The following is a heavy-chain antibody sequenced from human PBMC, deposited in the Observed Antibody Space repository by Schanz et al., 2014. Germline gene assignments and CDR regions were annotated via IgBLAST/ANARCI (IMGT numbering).Heavy chain of an antibody. Sequence: QVPLVQSGSELKKPGASVKVSRKASGYTFAMYDMNWVRQAPGQGLEWLGRFTHISQKFQGRVTMTRDTSSTTAYMELNSLRSDDTAVYYCERELSGGTFDYWGQGALVTVSS. CDR3: ERELSGGTFDY. CDR2: FT. V-gene: IGHV1-2*06. J-gene: IGHJ4*02. CDR1: GYTFAMYD. D-gene: IGHD1-1*01.